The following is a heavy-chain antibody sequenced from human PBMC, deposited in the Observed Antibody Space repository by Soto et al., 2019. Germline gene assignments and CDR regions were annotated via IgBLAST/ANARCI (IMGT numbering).Heavy chain of an antibody. CDR2: IYYSGST. J-gene: IGHJ5*02. Sequence: SETLSLTCTVSGGSVSSGSYYWSWIRQPPGKGLEWIGYIYYSGSTNYNPSLKSRVTISVDTSKNQFSLKLSSVTAADTAVYYCARDLLGDSSGWYGWFDTWGQGTLVTVSS. CDR1: GGSVSSGSYY. CDR3: ARDLLGDSSGWYGWFDT. V-gene: IGHV4-61*01. D-gene: IGHD6-19*01.